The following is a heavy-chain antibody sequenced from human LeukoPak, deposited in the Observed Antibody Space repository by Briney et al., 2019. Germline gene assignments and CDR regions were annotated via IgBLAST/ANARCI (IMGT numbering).Heavy chain of an antibody. CDR1: GFTFSSYW. D-gene: IGHD4-11*01. CDR3: ARSNQADDY. CDR2: INTGGSST. J-gene: IGHJ4*02. Sequence: PGGSLRLSCAASGFTFSSYWMRWVRQVPGKWLVWVSSINTGGSSTTYADSVKGRFTISRDNAKNTLYLQMNSLRAEDTAVYYCARSNQADDYWGRGTLVTVSS. V-gene: IGHV3-74*01.